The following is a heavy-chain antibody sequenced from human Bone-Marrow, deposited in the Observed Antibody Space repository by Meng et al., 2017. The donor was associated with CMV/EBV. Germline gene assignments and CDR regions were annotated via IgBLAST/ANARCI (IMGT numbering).Heavy chain of an antibody. Sequence: GGSLRLSCAASGFTFSSYAMSWVRQAPGKGLEWVSAISGSGGSTYYADSVKGRFTISRDNSKNTLYLQMNSLRAEDTAVYYCAKGVRCSSTSCSPYGLFDYWGQGTLVTVSS. J-gene: IGHJ4*02. CDR2: ISGSGGST. V-gene: IGHV3-23*01. D-gene: IGHD2-2*01. CDR1: GFTFSSYA. CDR3: AKGVRCSSTSCSPYGLFDY.